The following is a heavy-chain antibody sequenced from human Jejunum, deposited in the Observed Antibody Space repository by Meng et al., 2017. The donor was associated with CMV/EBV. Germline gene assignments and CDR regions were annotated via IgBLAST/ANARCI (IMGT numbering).Heavy chain of an antibody. Sequence: YTIRNFAMNWVRQATGRRLEWMEWINANAGNPTYAKSFTGRFVFSLDTAVSTAYLEISNLKAEDAGFYYCARGSGRVVRGPIVWADPWGQGTLVTVSS. D-gene: IGHD3-10*01. J-gene: IGHJ5*02. CDR3: ARGSGRVVRGPIVWADP. V-gene: IGHV7-4-1*02. CDR1: YTIRNFA. CDR2: INANAGNP.